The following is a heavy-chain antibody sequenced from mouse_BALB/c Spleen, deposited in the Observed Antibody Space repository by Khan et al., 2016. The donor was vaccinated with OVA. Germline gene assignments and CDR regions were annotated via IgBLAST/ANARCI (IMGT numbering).Heavy chain of an antibody. Sequence: EVELVESGGGLVKPGGSLKLSCAASGFTFSNYAMSWVRQTPEKRLEWVASISSGSSLYYPDSVKGRFTISRDNARNIMYLQMSSLRTEDTAMHYCASGYWLAYWGQGTLVTGSA. CDR2: ISSGSSL. V-gene: IGHV5-6-5*01. CDR1: GFTFSNYA. J-gene: IGHJ3*01. CDR3: ASGYWLAY.